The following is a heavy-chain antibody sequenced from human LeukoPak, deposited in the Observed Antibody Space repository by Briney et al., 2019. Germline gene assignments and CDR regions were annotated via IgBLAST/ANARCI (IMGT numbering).Heavy chain of an antibody. Sequence: PGGSLRLSCAASGFTFTSYTMNWVRQAPGKGLEWVSSISSSSDFIYYADSVKGRFTISRDNAQNSLDLQMSSLRVEDTAVYYCAKVKDFWSGYQGIWGYHFDYWGQGTLVTVSS. D-gene: IGHD3-3*01. CDR2: ISSSSDFI. CDR3: AKVKDFWSGYQGIWGYHFDY. V-gene: IGHV3-21*01. J-gene: IGHJ4*02. CDR1: GFTFTSYT.